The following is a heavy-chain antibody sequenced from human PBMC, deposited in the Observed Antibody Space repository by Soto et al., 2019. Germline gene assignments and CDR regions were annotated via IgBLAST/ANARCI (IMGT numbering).Heavy chain of an antibody. CDR2: ISGSGGST. Sequence: GGSLRLSCAASGFTFSSYAMSWVRQAPGKGLEWVSAISGSGGSTYYADSVKGRFTISRDNSKNTLYLQMNSLRAEDTAVYYCAKDSPYYYGSGSYSGYWGQGTLVTVSS. J-gene: IGHJ4*02. D-gene: IGHD3-10*01. CDR3: AKDSPYYYGSGSYSGY. CDR1: GFTFSSYA. V-gene: IGHV3-23*01.